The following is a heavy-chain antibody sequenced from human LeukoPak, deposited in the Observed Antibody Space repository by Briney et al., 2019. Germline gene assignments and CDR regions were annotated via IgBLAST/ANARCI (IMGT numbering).Heavy chain of an antibody. J-gene: IGHJ6*03. CDR2: FDPEDGET. Sequence: ASVKVSCKVSGYTLIELSIHWVRQAPGKGLEWVGSFDPEDGETIYAQKFQGRVTLTDDTSTDTAYMELSSLRSEDMAVYYCARDGQQLVESKPDYYYYYMDVWGKGTTVTVSS. D-gene: IGHD6-13*01. V-gene: IGHV1-24*01. CDR1: GYTLIELS. CDR3: ARDGQQLVESKPDYYYYYMDV.